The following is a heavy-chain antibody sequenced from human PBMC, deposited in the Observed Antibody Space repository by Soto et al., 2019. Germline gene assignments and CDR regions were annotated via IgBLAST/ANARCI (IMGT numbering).Heavy chain of an antibody. Sequence: GASVKVSCKASGYTFTGYYMHWVRQAPGQGLEWMGWINPNSGGTNYAQKFQGRVTMTRDASISTAYMELSRLRSDDTAVYYCARGAGGYYYYYGMDVWGQGTTVTVSS. CDR3: ARGAGGYYYYYGMDV. CDR1: GYTFTGYY. J-gene: IGHJ6*02. V-gene: IGHV1-2*02. D-gene: IGHD3-16*01. CDR2: INPNSGGT.